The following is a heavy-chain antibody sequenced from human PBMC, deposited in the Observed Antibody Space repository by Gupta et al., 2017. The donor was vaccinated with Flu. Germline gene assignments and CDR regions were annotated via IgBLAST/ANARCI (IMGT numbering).Heavy chain of an antibody. J-gene: IGHJ5*02. Sequence: EVQLLESGGGLVQPGGSLRLSCAASGFTFSSYSMCWVRQAPGKGLGWVSAISGSGGSTYYADSVKGRFTISRDNSKSTLYLQMNSLRAEDTAVYYCANWVYDFWSSAWGQGTLVTVSS. D-gene: IGHD3-3*01. CDR3: ANWVYDFWSSA. CDR1: GFTFSSYS. V-gene: IGHV3-23*01. CDR2: ISGSGGST.